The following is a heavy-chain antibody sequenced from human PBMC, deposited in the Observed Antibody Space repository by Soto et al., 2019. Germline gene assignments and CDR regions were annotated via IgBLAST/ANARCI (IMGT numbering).Heavy chain of an antibody. CDR1: GFTFSNYG. V-gene: IGHV3-23*01. Sequence: EVQLLESGGNLVQPGGSLRLSCAASGFTFSNYGMNWVRQAPGKGLEWVSAISGSGTSPHYADSVKGRFTISRDNSKNTLYLQMKSLRADDTALYYCAKSGIVATMRTFSWFDSWGQGTLVTVSS. CDR3: AKSGIVATMRTFSWFDS. D-gene: IGHD2-2*01. J-gene: IGHJ5*01. CDR2: ISGSGTSP.